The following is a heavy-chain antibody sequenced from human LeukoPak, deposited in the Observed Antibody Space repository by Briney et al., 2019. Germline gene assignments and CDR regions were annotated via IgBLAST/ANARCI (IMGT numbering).Heavy chain of an antibody. J-gene: IGHJ4*02. V-gene: IGHV3-21*01. Sequence: PGGSLRLSCAASGFTFSSYAMNWVRQAPGKGLEWVSSISSSTSYIYYADSVKGRFTISRDNAKNSLYLQMNSLRAEDTAVYHCARAWATDFDYWGQGTLVTVSS. CDR2: ISSSTSYI. CDR3: ARAWATDFDY. D-gene: IGHD7-27*01. CDR1: GFTFSSYA.